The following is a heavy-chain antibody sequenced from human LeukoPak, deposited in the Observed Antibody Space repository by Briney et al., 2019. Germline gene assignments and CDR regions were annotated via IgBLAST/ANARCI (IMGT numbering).Heavy chain of an antibody. D-gene: IGHD2-8*01. CDR3: VRMVSGDS. Sequence: WGSLRLSCAVSGFTFSNYDMNWVRQAPGKGPEWVTTISASGIHIYYADSAKGRFTISRDNSRNTLELQMNSLRGEDTAVYYCVRMVSGDSWGQGTLVTVTS. J-gene: IGHJ4*02. CDR2: ISASGIHI. CDR1: GFTFSNYD. V-gene: IGHV3-23*01.